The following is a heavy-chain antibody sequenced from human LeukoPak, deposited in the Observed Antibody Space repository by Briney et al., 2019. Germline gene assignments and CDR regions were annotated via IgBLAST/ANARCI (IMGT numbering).Heavy chain of an antibody. CDR1: GYTFTGYY. J-gene: IGHJ4*02. D-gene: IGHD3-22*01. V-gene: IGHV1-2*02. CDR2: INPNSGGT. CDR3: ARDHKPGGYYYDSSGYRDDNDY. Sequence: ASVKVSCKASGYTFTGYYMHWVRQAPGQGLEWMGWINPNSGGTNYAQKFQGRVTMTRDTSISTAYMELSGLRSDDTAVYYCARDHKPGGYYYDSSGYRDDNDYWGQGTLVTVSS.